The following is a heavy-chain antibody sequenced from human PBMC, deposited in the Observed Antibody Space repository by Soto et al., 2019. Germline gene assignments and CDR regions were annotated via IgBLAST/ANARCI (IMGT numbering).Heavy chain of an antibody. CDR1: GGSISSSSW. CDR2: IYHAGSP. D-gene: IGHD3-16*02. CDR3: ARGLSLRGDFDV. V-gene: IGHV4-4*02. J-gene: IGHJ3*01. Sequence: NPSETLSLTCDVSGGSISSSSWWTWVRQSPGKGLEWIGEIYHAGSPNYNPSFQSRVTILADKSKNHFSLRLTSVTAADTAIYYCARGLSLRGDFDVWGQGTTLTLSS.